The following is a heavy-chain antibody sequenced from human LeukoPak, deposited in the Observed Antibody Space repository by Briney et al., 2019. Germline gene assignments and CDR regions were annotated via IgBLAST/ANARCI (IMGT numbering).Heavy chain of an antibody. V-gene: IGHV3-43*01. CDR1: GFDFEDYA. CDR2: IYWDGIST. CDR3: ARGSAAAGTSKSLNR. J-gene: IGHJ5*02. Sequence: GGSLRLSCAASGFDFEDYAMHWVRQAPGKGLEWVSVIYWDGISTYYADSMKGRFTISRDNSKNSLYLQMNSLMTEDTALYHCARGSAAAGTSKSLNRWGQGTLVTVSS. D-gene: IGHD6-13*01.